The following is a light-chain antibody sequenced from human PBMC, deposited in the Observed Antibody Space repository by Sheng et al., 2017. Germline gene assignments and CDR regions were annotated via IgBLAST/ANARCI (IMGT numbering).Light chain of an antibody. CDR3: QSADTTGTYIL. Sequence: SYELTQPPSVSVSPGRTARITCSGDALPKHYAFWYQLKPDQAPVLIIYQDTERPSRVPERFSGSSSGTTVTLTITGVQAEDEADYYCQSADTTGTYILFGGGTKLTVL. CDR1: ALPKHY. J-gene: IGLJ3*02. CDR2: QDT. V-gene: IGLV3-25*03.